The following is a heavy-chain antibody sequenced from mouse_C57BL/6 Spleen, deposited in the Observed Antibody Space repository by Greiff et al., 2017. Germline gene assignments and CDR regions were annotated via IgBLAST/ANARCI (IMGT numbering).Heavy chain of an antibody. CDR1: GYTFTSYG. CDR3: ARDAALRRAMDY. D-gene: IGHD2-4*01. J-gene: IGHJ4*01. V-gene: IGHV1-81*01. CDR2: IYPRSGNT. Sequence: QVQLQQSGAELARPGASVKLSCKASGYTFTSYGISWVKQRTGQGLEWIGEIYPRSGNTYYKEKFKGKATLTADKSSSTSYMDLRSLTSEDSAVYFCARDAALRRAMDYWGQGTSVTVSS.